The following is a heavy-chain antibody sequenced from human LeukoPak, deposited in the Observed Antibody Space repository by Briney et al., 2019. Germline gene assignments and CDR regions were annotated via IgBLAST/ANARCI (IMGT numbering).Heavy chain of an antibody. CDR1: GVTFSAYA. CDR3: ARSPPWYYDSSLDY. CDR2: ISAYNGNT. V-gene: IGHV1-18*01. J-gene: IGHJ4*02. D-gene: IGHD3-22*01. Sequence: GASVKVSCKASGVTFSAYAINWVRQAPGQGLEWMGWISAYNGNTNYAQKLQGRVTMTTDTSTSTAYMELRSLRSDDTAVYYCARSPPWYYDSSLDYWGQGTLVTVSS.